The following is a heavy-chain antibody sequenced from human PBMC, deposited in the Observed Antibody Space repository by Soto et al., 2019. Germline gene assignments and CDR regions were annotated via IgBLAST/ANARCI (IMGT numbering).Heavy chain of an antibody. CDR1: GGSINKNAYY. CDR3: ARRTTSRTNTFDI. D-gene: IGHD1-1*01. Sequence: QLQMQESGPGLVKPTETLSLTCIVSGGSINKNAYYWNWIRQSPQKGLEWIGSIYYSGTTYYNPSSQSRITISIDTSRNQLSLKLGSVTAADTAVYFWARRTTSRTNTFDIWGQGTMVIVSS. CDR2: IYYSGTT. J-gene: IGHJ3*02. V-gene: IGHV4-39*01.